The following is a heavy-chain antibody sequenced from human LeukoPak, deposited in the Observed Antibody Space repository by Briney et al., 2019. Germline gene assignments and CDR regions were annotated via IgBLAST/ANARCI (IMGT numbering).Heavy chain of an antibody. CDR3: ANSSARHTTCYYDMDV. D-gene: IGHD2-2*01. Sequence: GGSLRLSCAASGFTFSSPGVQWVRQAPGRGLGWVAVISYGGSNKYHAACVAGRFTISRDNPKNTLYQQMTGQSAEDTAVYYCANSSARHTTCYYDMDVWGQGTTVTVSS. CDR1: GFTFSSPG. CDR2: ISYGGSNK. J-gene: IGHJ6*02. V-gene: IGHV3-30*18.